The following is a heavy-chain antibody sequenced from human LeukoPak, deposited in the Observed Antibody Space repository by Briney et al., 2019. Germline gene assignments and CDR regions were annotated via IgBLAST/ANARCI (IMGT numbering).Heavy chain of an antibody. Sequence: PGGSLRLSCAASGLTFSNYGMHWVRQAPGKGLEWVTYIRYDGRNKFYADFVKGRFTISRDNSKSTLFLQMNSLRAEDTAVYYCARDRKQQLDVYYYYGMDVWGQGTTVTVSS. CDR3: ARDRKQQLDVYYYYGMDV. J-gene: IGHJ6*02. CDR1: GLTFSNYG. D-gene: IGHD6-13*01. V-gene: IGHV3-30*02. CDR2: IRYDGRNK.